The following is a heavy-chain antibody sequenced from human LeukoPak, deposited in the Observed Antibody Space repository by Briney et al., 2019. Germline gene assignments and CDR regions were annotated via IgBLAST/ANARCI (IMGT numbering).Heavy chain of an antibody. J-gene: IGHJ3*02. V-gene: IGHV4-34*01. D-gene: IGHD3-9*01. CDR2: INHSGST. CDR3: ARPENIYDSPGCDAFDI. Sequence: PSETLSLTCAVYGGSFSGYYWSWIRQPPGKGLEWIGEINHSGSTNYNPSLKSRVTISVDTSKNQFSLKLSSVTAADTAVYYCARPENIYDSPGCDAFDIWGQGTMVTVSS. CDR1: GGSFSGYY.